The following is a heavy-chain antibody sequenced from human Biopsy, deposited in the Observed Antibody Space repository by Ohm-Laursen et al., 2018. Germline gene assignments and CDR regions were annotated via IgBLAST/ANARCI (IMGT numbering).Heavy chain of an antibody. Sequence: SDTLSLTWAVYGGSFSDYYWGWIRQPPGKGLEWIGNIYYDGITYYNPSLKSRVAMAVDTSKNQFSLRLTSVTAADTAVYYCARVAGGYAYYYGMDVWGQGTTVIVSS. CDR2: IYYDGIT. J-gene: IGHJ6*02. D-gene: IGHD5-12*01. CDR3: ARVAGGYAYYYGMDV. V-gene: IGHV4-59*04. CDR1: GGSFSDYY.